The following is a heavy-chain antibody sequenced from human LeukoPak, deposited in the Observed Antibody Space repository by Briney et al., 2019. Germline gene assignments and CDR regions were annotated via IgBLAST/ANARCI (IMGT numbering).Heavy chain of an antibody. CDR3: ANLPVAATSTGRDY. D-gene: IGHD2-15*01. CDR2: IRYDGSNK. J-gene: IGHJ4*02. Sequence: GGSLRLSCAASGFTFSSYGMHWVRQAPGKGLEWVAFIRYDGSNKYYADSVKGRFTISRDNSKNTLYLQMNSLRAEDTAVYYCANLPVAATSTGRDYWGQGTLVTVSS. V-gene: IGHV3-30*02. CDR1: GFTFSSYG.